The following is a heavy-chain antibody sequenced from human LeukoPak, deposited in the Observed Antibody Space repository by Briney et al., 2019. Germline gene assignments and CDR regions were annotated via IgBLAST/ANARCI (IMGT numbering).Heavy chain of an antibody. CDR3: ARELLWFGELV. D-gene: IGHD3-10*01. CDR2: IYDSGNT. Sequence: PSETLSLTCTVSGGSISSYYWSWIRQPPGKGLEWIGYIYDSGNTNNNPSLKSRVTISVDTSKNQFSLKLSSVTAADTAVYYCARELLWFGELVWGQGTLVTVSS. J-gene: IGHJ4*02. CDR1: GGSISSYY. V-gene: IGHV4-59*12.